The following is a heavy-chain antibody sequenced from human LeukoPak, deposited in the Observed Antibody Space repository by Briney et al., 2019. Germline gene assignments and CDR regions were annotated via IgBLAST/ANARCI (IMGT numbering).Heavy chain of an antibody. CDR1: GGSISSSSYY. CDR3: ARGHNGYKY. D-gene: IGHD5-24*01. J-gene: IGHJ4*02. CDR2: IYYSGST. V-gene: IGHV4-39*01. Sequence: SETLSLTCTVSGGSISSSSYYWGWIRQPPGKWLEWILFIYYSGSTYYNPSLKNRVTIAVDTCKNQFSLKLSSVTAADTAVYYCARGHNGYKYWGQGTLVTVSS.